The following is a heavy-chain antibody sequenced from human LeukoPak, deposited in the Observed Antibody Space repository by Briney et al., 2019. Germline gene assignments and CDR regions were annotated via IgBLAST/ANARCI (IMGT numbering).Heavy chain of an antibody. J-gene: IGHJ5*02. V-gene: IGHV1-3*01. CDR3: ARSPIMVATGSGFDP. CDR2: INAGNGNT. D-gene: IGHD3-10*01. CDR1: GYTFTSYA. Sequence: EASVKVSCKASGYTFTSYAMHWVRQAPGQRLEWMGWINAGNGNTKYSQKFQGRVTITRDTSASTAYMELSSLRSEDTAVYYCARSPIMVATGSGFDPWGQGTLVTVSS.